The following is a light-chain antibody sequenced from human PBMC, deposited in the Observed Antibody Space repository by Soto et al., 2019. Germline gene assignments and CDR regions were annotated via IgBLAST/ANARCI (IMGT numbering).Light chain of an antibody. CDR3: QQLNSYPLT. CDR2: AAS. V-gene: IGKV1-9*01. Sequence: DIQLTQSPSFLSASVGDRVTITCRASQDIASYLAWYQQKPGKAPKLLIHAASTLQSGVPLRFSGSGSGTEFTLTISSLQPEDFATYYCQQLNSYPLTFGGGTKVEIK. CDR1: QDIASY. J-gene: IGKJ4*01.